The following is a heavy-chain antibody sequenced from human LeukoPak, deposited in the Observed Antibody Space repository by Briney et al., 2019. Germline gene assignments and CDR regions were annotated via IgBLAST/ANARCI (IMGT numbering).Heavy chain of an antibody. Sequence: ASVRVSCQASEYNFKGYHVHWVRQAPEQGLEWMGFINPDTGGTNYASQFRGRVTVTADTSINTAYLEIRNLKSDDTAIYYCARGWELQLSRSYFDYWGQGTLVIVSS. J-gene: IGHJ4*02. V-gene: IGHV1-2*02. CDR2: INPDTGGT. D-gene: IGHD1-7*01. CDR1: EYNFKGYH. CDR3: ARGWELQLSRSYFDY.